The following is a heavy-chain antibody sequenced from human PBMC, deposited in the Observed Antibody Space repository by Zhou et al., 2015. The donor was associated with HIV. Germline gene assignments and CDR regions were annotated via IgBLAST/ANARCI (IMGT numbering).Heavy chain of an antibody. D-gene: IGHD3-16*02. CDR3: ARAERLGELSFLPY. CDR2: IIPIFGTA. Sequence: LVQSGTEVRKPGSSVNVSCRASGGTFSGSDMSWVRQAPGQGLEWMGGIIPIFGTANYAQKFQGRVTITADESTSTAYMELSSLRSEDTAVYYCARAERLGELSFLPYWGQGTLVTVSS. V-gene: IGHV1-69*01. CDR1: GGTFSGSD. J-gene: IGHJ4*02.